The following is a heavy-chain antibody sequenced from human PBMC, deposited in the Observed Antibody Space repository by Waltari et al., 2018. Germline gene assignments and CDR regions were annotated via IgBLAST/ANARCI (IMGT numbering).Heavy chain of an antibody. CDR3: ARDRRDDNNSVRWLDP. Sequence: QIQLVQSGGEVKKPGASVNVSCKASGYMFRNFGIFWVRQAPGQGLEYMGWISAYNGNTNYAQNFQGRITLTTDTSASTAYMELSSLTSDDTAVYFCARDRRDDNNSVRWLDPWGQGTLVTVSS. CDR1: GYMFRNFG. CDR2: ISAYNGNT. D-gene: IGHD1-1*01. V-gene: IGHV1-18*01. J-gene: IGHJ5*02.